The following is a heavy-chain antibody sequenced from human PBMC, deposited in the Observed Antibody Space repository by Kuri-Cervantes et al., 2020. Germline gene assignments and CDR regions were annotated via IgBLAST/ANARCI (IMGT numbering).Heavy chain of an antibody. J-gene: IGHJ4*02. CDR3: ARGRLVYSSTWYPKYYFDH. V-gene: IGHV4-4*02. D-gene: IGHD6-13*01. CDR1: GGSISSSNW. CDR2: IYHSGST. Sequence: SCAVSGGSISSSNWWSWVRQPPGKGLEWIGEIYHSGSTNYNPSLKSRVTISVDKSKNQFAMKLNSVTAADTAVYYCARGRLVYSSTWYPKYYFDHWFQGTPVTVSS.